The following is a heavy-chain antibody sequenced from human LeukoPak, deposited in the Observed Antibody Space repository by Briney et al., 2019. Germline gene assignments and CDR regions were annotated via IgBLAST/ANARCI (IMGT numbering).Heavy chain of an antibody. V-gene: IGHV4-59*01. J-gene: IGHJ4*02. CDR2: IYYSGST. D-gene: IGHD3-9*01. Sequence: PSETLSLTCTVSGGSISSYYWSWIRQPPGKGLEWIGYIYYSGSTNYNPSLKSRVTISIDTSKNQLSLKLSSVTAADTAVYYCARDSDILTGYSLGYFDYWGQGTLVTVSS. CDR1: GGSISSYY. CDR3: ARDSDILTGYSLGYFDY.